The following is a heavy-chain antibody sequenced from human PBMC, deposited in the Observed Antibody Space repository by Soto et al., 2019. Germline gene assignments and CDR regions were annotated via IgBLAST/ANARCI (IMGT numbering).Heavy chain of an antibody. CDR2: FDPEDGET. CDR1: GYTLTELS. CDR3: ARDQGGSDYAFDI. D-gene: IGHD2-21*02. V-gene: IGHV1-24*01. Sequence: ASVKVSCRVSGYTLTELSMHWVRQAPGKGLEWMGGFDPEDGETIYAQKFQGRVTMTEDTSTDTAYMELNSLRAEDTAVYYCARDQGGSDYAFDIWGQGTMVTVSS. J-gene: IGHJ3*02.